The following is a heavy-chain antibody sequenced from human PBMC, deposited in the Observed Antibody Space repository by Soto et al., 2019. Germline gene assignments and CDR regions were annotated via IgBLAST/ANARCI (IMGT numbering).Heavy chain of an antibody. CDR1: GASISSYY. Sequence: QVQLQESGPGLVKPSETLSLTCTVSGASISSYYWSWIRQPPGKGLEWIGFIYYSGSTKYDPSLKGRVTISVDTSKILFSLQLSSVTAAHTAVYYCASMIGDPVLSFDYWGQGTLVTISS. J-gene: IGHJ4*02. D-gene: IGHD3-10*02. V-gene: IGHV4-59*01. CDR2: IYYSGST. CDR3: ASMIGDPVLSFDY.